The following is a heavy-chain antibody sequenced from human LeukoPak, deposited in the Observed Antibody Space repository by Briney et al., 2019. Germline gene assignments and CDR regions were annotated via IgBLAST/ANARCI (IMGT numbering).Heavy chain of an antibody. CDR2: IGTAGDT. CDR3: ARSSGYYYGSGSYYIPFDY. CDR1: GFTFSSYD. V-gene: IGHV3-13*01. J-gene: IGHJ4*02. D-gene: IGHD3-10*01. Sequence: GGSLRLSCAALGFTFSSYDMHWVRQATGKGLEWVSAIGTAGDTYYPGSVKGRFTISRENAKNSLYLQMNSLRAGDTAVYYCARSSGYYYGSGSYYIPFDYWGQGTLVTVSS.